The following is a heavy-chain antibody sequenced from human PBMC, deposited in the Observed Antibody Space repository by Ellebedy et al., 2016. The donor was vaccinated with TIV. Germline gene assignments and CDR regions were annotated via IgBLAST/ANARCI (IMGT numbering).Heavy chain of an antibody. CDR2: IVGSGAA. CDR3: AKDRTSGDGYWVFDS. Sequence: GESLKISCAASGFTFSPYAMAWVRQAPGKGLEWVSGIVGSGAAKYADSVKGRFTISRDNSKRTVDLQMRSVRAEDTAVYFCAKDRTSGDGYWVFDSWGQGTMVSVSS. V-gene: IGHV3-23*01. CDR1: GFTFSPYA. D-gene: IGHD2-21*02. J-gene: IGHJ4*02.